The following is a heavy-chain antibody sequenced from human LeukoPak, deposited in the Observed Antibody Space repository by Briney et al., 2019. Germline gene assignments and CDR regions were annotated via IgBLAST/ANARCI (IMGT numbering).Heavy chain of an antibody. J-gene: IGHJ4*02. Sequence: GGSLRLSCAVSGITLSNYGMSWVRPAPGKGLEWVAGICGSGGTTNYADSVKGRFTISRDNPKNTLYLQMNSLRAEDTAVYFCAKRGVVIRVILVGFHKEAYYFDSWGQGALVTVSS. D-gene: IGHD3-22*01. V-gene: IGHV3-23*01. CDR2: ICGSGGTT. CDR3: AKRGVVIRVILVGFHKEAYYFDS. CDR1: GITLSNYG.